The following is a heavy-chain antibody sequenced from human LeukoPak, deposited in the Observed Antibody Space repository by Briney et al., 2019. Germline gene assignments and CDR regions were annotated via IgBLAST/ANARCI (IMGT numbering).Heavy chain of an antibody. CDR3: ARDGIVGSSDY. CDR2: IYRSGST. V-gene: IGHV4-38-2*02. Sequence: SETLSLTCTVSGYSISSGNYWGWVRRPPGKGLEWIGRIYRSGSTYYNPSLKSRVTTSVDTTKNQFSLKLSSVTAADTAVYYCARDGIVGSSDYWGQGTLVTVSS. J-gene: IGHJ4*02. D-gene: IGHD1-26*01. CDR1: GYSISSGNY.